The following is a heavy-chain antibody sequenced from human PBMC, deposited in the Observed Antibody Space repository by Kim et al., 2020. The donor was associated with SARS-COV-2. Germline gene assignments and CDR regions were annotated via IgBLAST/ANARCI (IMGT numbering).Heavy chain of an antibody. V-gene: IGHV3-48*02. D-gene: IGHD3-16*01. Sequence: GGSLRLSCAASGFPFSSYSMNWVRQAPGPGLEWVSYISSSSSTIYYADSVKGRFTISRDNAKNSLYLQMNSLSDEDTAVYYCARQGGNWFDPWGQGTLVTVSS. CDR3: ARQGGNWFDP. CDR1: GFPFSSYS. J-gene: IGHJ5*02. CDR2: ISSSSSTI.